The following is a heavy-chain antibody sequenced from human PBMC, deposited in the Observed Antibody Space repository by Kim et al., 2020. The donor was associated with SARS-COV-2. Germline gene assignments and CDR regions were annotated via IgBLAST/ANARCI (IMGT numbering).Heavy chain of an antibody. CDR3: ARAGYSSSWYGPKYYFDY. CDR2: INHSGST. CDR1: GGSFSGYY. D-gene: IGHD6-13*01. Sequence: SETLSLTCAVDGGSFSGYYWSWIRQPPGKGLEWIGEINHSGSTNYNPSLKSRVTISVDTSKNQFSLKLSSVTAADTAVYYCARAGYSSSWYGPKYYFDYWGQGTLVTVSS. J-gene: IGHJ4*02. V-gene: IGHV4-34*01.